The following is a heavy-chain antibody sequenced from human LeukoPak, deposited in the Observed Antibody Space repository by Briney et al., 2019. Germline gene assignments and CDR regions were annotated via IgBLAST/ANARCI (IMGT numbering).Heavy chain of an antibody. CDR2: IIPIFGTA. V-gene: IGHV1-69*13. CDR3: ARDQLRMIGHFDY. CDR1: GGTFSSYA. Sequence: GASVKVCCKASGGTFSSYAISWVRQAPGQGLEWMGGIIPIFGTANYAQKFQGRVTITADESTSTAYMELSSLRSEDTAVYYCARDQLRMIGHFDYWGQGTLVTVSS. D-gene: IGHD3-16*01. J-gene: IGHJ4*02.